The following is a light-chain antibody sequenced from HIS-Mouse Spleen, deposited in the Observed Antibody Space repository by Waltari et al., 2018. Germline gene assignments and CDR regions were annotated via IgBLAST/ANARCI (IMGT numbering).Light chain of an antibody. CDR3: AAWDDSLSGWV. CDR1: SSNIGSNY. CDR2: RNN. J-gene: IGLJ3*02. Sequence: QSVLTQPPSASGTPGQRVTISCSGSSSNIGSNYVYGYQQLPGTAPKLRIYRNNQRPSGVPDRFSGSKSGTSASLAISGLRSEDEADYYCAAWDDSLSGWVFGGGTKLTVL. V-gene: IGLV1-47*01.